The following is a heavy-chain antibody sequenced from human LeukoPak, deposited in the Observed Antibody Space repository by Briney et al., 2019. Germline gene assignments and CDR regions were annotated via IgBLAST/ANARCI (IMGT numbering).Heavy chain of an antibody. CDR3: AREGGYDPFEY. J-gene: IGHJ4*02. V-gene: IGHV3-74*01. CDR2: IDADGSTA. D-gene: IGHD5-12*01. CDR1: GITFSYYW. Sequence: GPSLRLSCAASGITFSYYWMHWVRHAPGKGLVWVSRIDADGSTATYADSGRGRFTISRDNAKNTLYLQMNSLRAEDTAVYYCAREGGYDPFEYWGQGTLVTVSS.